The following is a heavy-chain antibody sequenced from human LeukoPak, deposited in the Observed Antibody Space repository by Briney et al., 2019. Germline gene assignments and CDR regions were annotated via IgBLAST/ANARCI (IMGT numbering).Heavy chain of an antibody. D-gene: IGHD4-11*01. CDR1: GGSITTGSYY. CDR2: IYYTGGT. V-gene: IGHV4-39*01. CDR3: ARHGGTRVTLVEVFYFDY. Sequence: PSESLSLTCSVSGGSITTGSYYWSWIRQTPEEGLEWIGSIYYTGGTNYSPSLKSRVTISVDTSKNQFSLKLRSVTAADTAVYYRARHGGTRVTLVEVFYFDYWGQGALVTVSS. J-gene: IGHJ4*02.